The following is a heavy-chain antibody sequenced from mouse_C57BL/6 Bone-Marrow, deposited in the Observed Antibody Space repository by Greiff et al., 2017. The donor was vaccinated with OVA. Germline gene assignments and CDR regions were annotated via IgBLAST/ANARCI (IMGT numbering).Heavy chain of an antibody. CDR1: GFTFSNYW. Sequence: EVKVEESGGGLVQPGGSMKLSCVASGFTFSNYWMNWVRQSPEKGLEWVAQIRLKSDNYATHYAESVKGRFTISRDDSKSSVDLRMNNLRAEDTGIYYCRGHGGYFDVWGTGTTVTVSS. V-gene: IGHV6-3*01. J-gene: IGHJ1*03. CDR3: RGHGGYFDV. CDR2: IRLKSDNYAT. D-gene: IGHD3-1*01.